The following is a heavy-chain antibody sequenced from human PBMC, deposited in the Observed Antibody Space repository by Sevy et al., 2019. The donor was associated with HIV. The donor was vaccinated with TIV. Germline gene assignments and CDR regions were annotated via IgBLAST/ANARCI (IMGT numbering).Heavy chain of an antibody. CDR1: GFTFSSYA. CDR2: ISYDGSNK. J-gene: IGHJ4*02. D-gene: IGHD3-3*01. CDR3: ARDRPGLRFLEWLFY. Sequence: GGSLRLSCAASGFTFSSYAMRWVRQAPGKGLEWVAVISYDGSNKYYADSVKGRFTFSRDNSKNTLYLQMNSLRAEDTAVYYCARDRPGLRFLEWLFYWGQGTLVTVSS. V-gene: IGHV3-30-3*01.